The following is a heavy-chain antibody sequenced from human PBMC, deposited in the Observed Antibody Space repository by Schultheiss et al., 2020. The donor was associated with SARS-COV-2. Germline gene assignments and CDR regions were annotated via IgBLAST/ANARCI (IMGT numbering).Heavy chain of an antibody. V-gene: IGHV4-39*02. Sequence: SETLSLTCTVSGGSISSSSYYWSWIRQPPGKGLEWIGSIYHSGSTYYNPSLKSRVTILVDTSKNHLSLNLTSVTAADTAVYFCARRMFYYYGMDVWGQGTTVTVSS. CDR1: GGSISSSSYY. CDR3: ARRMFYYYGMDV. D-gene: IGHD3-10*02. J-gene: IGHJ6*02. CDR2: IYHSGST.